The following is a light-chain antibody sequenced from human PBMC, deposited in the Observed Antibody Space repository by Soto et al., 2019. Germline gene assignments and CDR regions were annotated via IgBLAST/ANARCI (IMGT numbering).Light chain of an antibody. V-gene: IGKV3-11*01. CDR1: QSISSY. Sequence: EIVLTQSPATLSLSPGERATLSCRASQSISSYLGWYQQKPGQPPMLLIYDAFNRATGLPARFSGSGSGTDFTLTISSLGPEDFAVYYCQQRSSWPLTFGGGTKVESK. CDR2: DAF. J-gene: IGKJ4*01. CDR3: QQRSSWPLT.